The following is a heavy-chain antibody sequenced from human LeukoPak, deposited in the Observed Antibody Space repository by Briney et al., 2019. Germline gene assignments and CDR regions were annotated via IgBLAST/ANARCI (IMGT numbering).Heavy chain of an antibody. Sequence: GASVKVSCKASGYTFTSYGISWVRQAPGQELEWMGWISAYNGNTNYAQKLQGRVTMTTETSTSTAYMELRSLRSDDTAVYYCARDVVVPAAIPSPFDYWGQGTLVTVSS. J-gene: IGHJ4*02. CDR1: GYTFTSYG. D-gene: IGHD2-2*02. CDR2: ISAYNGNT. V-gene: IGHV1-18*01. CDR3: ARDVVVPAAIPSPFDY.